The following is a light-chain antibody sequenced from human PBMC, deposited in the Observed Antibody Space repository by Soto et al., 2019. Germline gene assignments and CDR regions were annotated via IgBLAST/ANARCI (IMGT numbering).Light chain of an antibody. CDR1: QSVSSN. Sequence: EIVMTQSPATLSVSPGERATLSCRASQSVSSNLAWYQQKPGQAPRLLIYGASTRATDVPARFSGSGSGTDFTLTISSLLSEDFVIYYCQQYNTWPITFGQGTRLEIK. J-gene: IGKJ5*01. CDR2: GAS. CDR3: QQYNTWPIT. V-gene: IGKV3-15*01.